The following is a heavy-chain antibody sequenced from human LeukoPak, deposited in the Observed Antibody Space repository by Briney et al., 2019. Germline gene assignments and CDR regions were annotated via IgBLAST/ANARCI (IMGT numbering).Heavy chain of an antibody. CDR3: AREPPTTGYYYYGMDG. J-gene: IGHJ6*02. D-gene: IGHD3-9*01. V-gene: IGHV4-59*12. CDR1: GGSINSYY. Sequence: SETLSLTCTVSGGSINSYYWSWIRQSPGKGLEWIGNIYYSGSNNYNPSLKSRVTISIDTSKNQFSLKLSSMSAADTAVYYCAREPPTTGYYYYGMDGGGQGTTVTVSS. CDR2: IYYSGSN.